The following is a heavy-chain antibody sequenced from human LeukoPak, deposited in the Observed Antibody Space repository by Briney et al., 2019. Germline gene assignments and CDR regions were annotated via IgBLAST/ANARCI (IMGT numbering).Heavy chain of an antibody. CDR3: ARGSPSGSYGNWFDP. CDR1: GYTFTSYA. CDR2: INAGNGNT. Sequence: GASVKVSCKASGYTFTSYAVHWVRQAPGQRLEWMGRINAGNGNTKYSQKFQGRVTITRDTSASTAYMELSSLRSEDTAVYYCARGSPSGSYGNWFDPWGQGTLVTVSS. V-gene: IGHV1-3*01. J-gene: IGHJ5*02. D-gene: IGHD1-26*01.